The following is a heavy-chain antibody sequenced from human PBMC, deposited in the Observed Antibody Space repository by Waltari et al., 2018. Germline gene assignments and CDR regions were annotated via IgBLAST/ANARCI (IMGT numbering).Heavy chain of an antibody. J-gene: IGHJ4*02. CDR2: TKGDGSVA. D-gene: IGHD4-17*01. CDR3: ARDPAYGALDY. Sequence: EVHLVESGGGLAQPGGSLSLCCAAFGFTFRSSWMTCVRQAPGKGLEWLGNTKGDGSVANCVDSVKGRFTISRDNAKNSLYLQMNSLRAEDTAVYYCARDPAYGALDYWGQGTLVTVSS. V-gene: IGHV3-7*01. CDR1: GFTFRSSW.